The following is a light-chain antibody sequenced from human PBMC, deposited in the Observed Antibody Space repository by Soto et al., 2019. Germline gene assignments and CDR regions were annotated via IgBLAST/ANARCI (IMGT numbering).Light chain of an antibody. CDR1: QDINNY. V-gene: IGKV1-9*01. CDR2: AAF. Sequence: DIQLTQSPSFLSASVGDRVTITCRASQDINNYLAWYQQKPGKAPNLLIYAAFTLHSGVPSRFSGSGSGTEFTLTISSLQPEDFATYYCQQLNIYPITFGQGTRLEIK. CDR3: QQLNIYPIT. J-gene: IGKJ5*01.